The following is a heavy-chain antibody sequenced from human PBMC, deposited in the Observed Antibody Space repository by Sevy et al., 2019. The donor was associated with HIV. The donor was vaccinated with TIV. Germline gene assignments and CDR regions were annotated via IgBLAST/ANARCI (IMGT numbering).Heavy chain of an antibody. V-gene: IGHV1-24*01. CDR3: ATNKDYYESSGCPFDY. CDR2: FDPEDGER. Sequence: ASVKVSCKVSGYSLTGLSMHWVRQAPGKGLEWMGSFDPEDGERIYAQKLEGRVTMTEDTSADTAYMELNSLRFEDTAVYYCATNKDYYESSGCPFDYWGQGTLVTVSS. D-gene: IGHD3-22*01. J-gene: IGHJ4*02. CDR1: GYSLTGLS.